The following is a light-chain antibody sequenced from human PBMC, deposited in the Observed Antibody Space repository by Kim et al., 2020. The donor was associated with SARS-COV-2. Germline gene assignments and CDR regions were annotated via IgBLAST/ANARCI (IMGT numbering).Light chain of an antibody. J-gene: IGKJ2*01. CDR2: NAS. V-gene: IGKV1-5*03. CDR3: QHSSTAPYT. Sequence: SASVGDRVTLPCRASQDINGEFDWYQQQPGKAPKLLIYNASNLEKGVPSRFSGSGSGTDFTFTISSLQPDDTGTYYCQHSSTAPYTFGQGTKLEI. CDR1: QDINGE.